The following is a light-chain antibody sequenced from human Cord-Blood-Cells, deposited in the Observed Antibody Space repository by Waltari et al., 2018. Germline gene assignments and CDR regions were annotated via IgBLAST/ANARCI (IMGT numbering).Light chain of an antibody. CDR2: YVG. CDR1: SSDVGGYNY. CDR3: SSYTSSSTGV. Sequence: QSALTQPASVSGSPGQSITISCTGTSSDVGGYNYVSWYQQHPGKAPKLMIYYVGNGPPGVSNRFSGAKSGNTASLTISGLQAEDEADYYCSSYTSSSTGVFGGGTKLTVL. V-gene: IGLV2-14*01. J-gene: IGLJ3*02.